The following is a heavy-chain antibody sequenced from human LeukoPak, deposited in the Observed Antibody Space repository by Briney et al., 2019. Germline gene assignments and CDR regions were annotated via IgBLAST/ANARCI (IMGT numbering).Heavy chain of an antibody. D-gene: IGHD3-10*01. CDR2: ISSSSSTI. CDR1: GFTFSSYS. Sequence: GGSLRLSCAASGFTFSSYSMNWVRQAPGKGLEWVSYISSSSSTIYYADSVKGRFTFSRDNAKNSLYLQMNSLRAEDTAVYYCATNTDYYGSGSYRLDYWGQGTLVTVPS. CDR3: ATNTDYYGSGSYRLDY. V-gene: IGHV3-48*01. J-gene: IGHJ4*02.